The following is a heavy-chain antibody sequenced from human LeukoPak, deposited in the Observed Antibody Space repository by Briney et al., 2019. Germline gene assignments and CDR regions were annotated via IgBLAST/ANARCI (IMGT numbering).Heavy chain of an antibody. CDR2: ISWDGATT. V-gene: IGHV3-43*01. J-gene: IGHJ4*02. D-gene: IGHD5-24*01. CDR1: GFTFDDYT. Sequence: GGSLRLSCGAPGFTFDDYTVHWVRQAPGKGLEWVSVISWDGATTYYSGSVKGRFTISRDNSKNSLYLQMNSLKTEDTALYYCAKADHRGNGYNYDYWGRGTMVTVSS. CDR3: AKADHRGNGYNYDY.